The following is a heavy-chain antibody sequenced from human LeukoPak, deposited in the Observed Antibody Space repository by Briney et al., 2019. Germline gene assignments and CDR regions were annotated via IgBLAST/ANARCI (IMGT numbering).Heavy chain of an antibody. CDR1: GYTFTGYY. D-gene: IGHD6-13*01. J-gene: IGHJ4*02. CDR2: IIPIFGTA. V-gene: IGHV1-69*06. CDR3: ARDGSWYQTPITHFDY. Sequence: GASVKVSCKASGYTFTGYYMHWVRQAPGQGLEWMGGIIPIFGTANYAQKFQGRVTITADKSTSTAYMELSSLRSEDTAVYYCARDGSWYQTPITHFDYWGQGTLVTVSS.